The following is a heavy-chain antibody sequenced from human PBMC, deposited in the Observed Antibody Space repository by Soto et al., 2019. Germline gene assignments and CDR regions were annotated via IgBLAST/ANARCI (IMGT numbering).Heavy chain of an antibody. D-gene: IGHD3-10*01. CDR3: ALGLRGRDRYYYYYMDV. Sequence: PGGSLRLSCAASGFTFSSYALSWVRQAPGKGLEWVSAISGSGGSTYYADSVKGRFTISRDNSKNTLYLQMDSLRAEDTAVHYCALGLRGRDRYYYYYMDVWGKGTTVTVSS. J-gene: IGHJ6*03. CDR1: GFTFSSYA. CDR2: ISGSGGST. V-gene: IGHV3-23*01.